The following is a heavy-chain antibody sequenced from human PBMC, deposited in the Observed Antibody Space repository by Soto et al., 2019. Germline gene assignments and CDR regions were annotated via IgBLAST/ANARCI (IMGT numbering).Heavy chain of an antibody. D-gene: IGHD6-13*01. Sequence: QVQLQESGPGLLKPSQTLSLTCAVSGGSISNGGYYWSWIRQHPGKGLEWIGSIYFSGSTYYNPSLKSRVTISVATPKNQFSLKLSSVTAADTAMYYCARDRHSQQPNHRWGGGYMDVWGKGTTVTVSS. CDR2: IYFSGST. CDR1: GGSISNGGYY. J-gene: IGHJ6*03. CDR3: ARDRHSQQPNHRWGGGYMDV. V-gene: IGHV4-31*11.